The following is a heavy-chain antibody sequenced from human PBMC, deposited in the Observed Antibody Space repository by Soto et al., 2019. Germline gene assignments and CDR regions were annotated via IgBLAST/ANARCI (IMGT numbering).Heavy chain of an antibody. CDR2: INPNSGGT. CDR1: GYTFTSYG. V-gene: IGHV1-2*04. CDR3: GRDGPYDRSRYYSIPAFDI. Sequence: ASVKVSCKASGYTFTSYGISWVRQAPGQGLGWMGWINPNSGGTNYAQKFQGWVTMTRDTSISTAYMELSRLRSDDTAVYYCGRDGPYDRSRYYSIPAFDIWGQGTMVTDS. J-gene: IGHJ3*02. D-gene: IGHD3-22*01.